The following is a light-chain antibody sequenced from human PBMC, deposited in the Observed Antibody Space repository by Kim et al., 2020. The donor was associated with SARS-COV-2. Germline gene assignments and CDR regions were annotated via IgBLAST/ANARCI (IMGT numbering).Light chain of an antibody. CDR3: QQYCSIPPYT. J-gene: IGKJ4*01. Sequence: DIVMTQSPDSLAVSLGERATINCKSSQSVLYSSNNKNYLAWYQQKPGQSPKLLIYWASTRESGVPDRFSGSGSGTDFTLTISSLQAEDVPVYSCQQYCSIPPYTFGGGTKVDIK. CDR1: QSVLYSSNNKNY. V-gene: IGKV4-1*01. CDR2: WAS.